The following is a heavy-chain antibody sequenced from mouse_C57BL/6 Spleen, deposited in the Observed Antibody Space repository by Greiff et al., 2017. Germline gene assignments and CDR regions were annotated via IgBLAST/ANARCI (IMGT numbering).Heavy chain of an antibody. CDR1: GYAFSSYW. J-gene: IGHJ2*01. CDR2: LYPGDGDI. D-gene: IGHD1-1*01. V-gene: IGHV1-80*01. CDR3: ARSDLETVVAGGDYFDY. Sequence: VQLQQSGAELVKPGASVKISCKASGYAFSSYWMNWVKQRPGKGLVWIGQLYPGDGDIIYNGKFKGKATLTADKSSRTAYMQLCCLTSADAAGYFCARSDLETVVAGGDYFDYWGQGTTLTVSS.